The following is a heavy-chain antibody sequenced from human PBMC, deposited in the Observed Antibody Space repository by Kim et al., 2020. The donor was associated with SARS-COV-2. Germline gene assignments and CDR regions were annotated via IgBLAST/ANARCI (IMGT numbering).Heavy chain of an antibody. Sequence: SETLSLTCTVSSGSINSFYWSWIRQPAGQGLEWIGRIYSDGVTNYNPALKSRVTMSVDTSKNQFSLRLTSVSAADTAVYYCARTSGLKRLDYWGQGTLVT. CDR1: SGSINSFY. J-gene: IGHJ4*02. CDR3: ARTSGLKRLDY. CDR2: IYSDGVT. D-gene: IGHD3-10*01. V-gene: IGHV4-4*07.